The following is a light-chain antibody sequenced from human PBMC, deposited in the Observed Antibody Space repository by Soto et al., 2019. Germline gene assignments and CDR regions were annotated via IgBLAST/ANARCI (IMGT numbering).Light chain of an antibody. J-gene: IGKJ5*01. V-gene: IGKV3-15*01. CDR3: QQYNKWPPVT. CDR1: QSVSSN. CDR2: GAS. Sequence: EIVMTQSPATLSVSPGERVTLSCRASQSVSSNLAWYQQKSGQAPRLLIYGASTRATGIPARFSGSGSGTEFTLTIRSLQSEDFAIYYCQQYNKWPPVTFGQGTRLEIK.